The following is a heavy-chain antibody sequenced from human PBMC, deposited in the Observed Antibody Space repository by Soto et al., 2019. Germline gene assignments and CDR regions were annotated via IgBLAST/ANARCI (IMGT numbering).Heavy chain of an antibody. CDR3: AKYSKSVEVSAARGYGMDV. Sequence: LRLCSAGCGLRFEFYAMAFARQAPGKGLEWVSTTRSNGEYTYYSNTVKGRFTVSRDNSKNTLYLEMSSLRAEDTAVYYCAKYSKSVEVSAARGYGMDVWGQGTTVTVSS. J-gene: IGHJ6*02. CDR2: TRSNGEYT. CDR1: GLRFEFYA. D-gene: IGHD2-2*01. V-gene: IGHV3-23*01.